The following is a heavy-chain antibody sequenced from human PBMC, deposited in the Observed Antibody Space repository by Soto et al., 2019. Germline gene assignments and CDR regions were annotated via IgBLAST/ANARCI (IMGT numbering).Heavy chain of an antibody. CDR1: GFTFDDYA. V-gene: IGHV3-9*01. Sequence: QAGGSLRLSCAASGFTFDDYAMHWVRQAPGKGLEWVSGISWNSGSIGYADSVKGRFTISRDNAKNSLYLQMNRPRAEDTALYYCAKDTLSSSWYSYMDVWGKGTTVTVSS. D-gene: IGHD6-13*01. J-gene: IGHJ6*03. CDR3: AKDTLSSSWYSYMDV. CDR2: ISWNSGSI.